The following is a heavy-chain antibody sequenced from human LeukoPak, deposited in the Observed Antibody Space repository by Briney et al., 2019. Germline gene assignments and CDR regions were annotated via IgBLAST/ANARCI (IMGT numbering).Heavy chain of an antibody. CDR3: ARGAAGYSYG. V-gene: IGHV4-59*01. J-gene: IGHJ4*02. D-gene: IGHD5-18*01. CDR1: GGSISSYY. Sequence: SETLFLTCTVSGGSISSYYWSWIRQPPGKGLEWIGHIYYSGSTNYNPSLKSRVTISIDTSKNQFSLRLSSVTAADTAVYYCARGAAGYSYGWGQGTLVTVSS. CDR2: IYYSGST.